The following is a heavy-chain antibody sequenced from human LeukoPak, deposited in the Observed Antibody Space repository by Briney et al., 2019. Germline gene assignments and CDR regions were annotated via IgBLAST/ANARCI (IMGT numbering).Heavy chain of an antibody. CDR2: ISTYNGHT. CDR1: GYTFTSYG. V-gene: IGHV1-18*01. J-gene: IGHJ4*02. CDR3: ASIDYDSSGYYFDY. D-gene: IGHD3-22*01. Sequence: ASVKVSCKASGYTFTSYGITWVRQAPGQGLEWMGWISTYNGHTNYAQKLQGRVTLTTDTSTSTAYMELRSLKSDDTAVYYCASIDYDSSGYYFDYWGQGTLVTVSS.